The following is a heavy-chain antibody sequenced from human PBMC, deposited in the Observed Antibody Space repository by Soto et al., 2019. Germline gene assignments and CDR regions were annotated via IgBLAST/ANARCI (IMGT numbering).Heavy chain of an antibody. D-gene: IGHD6-19*01. CDR2: ISYDGSNK. J-gene: IGHJ6*02. CDR1: G. Sequence: GVGWVRQKTRKGLEWVAVISYDGSNKYYADSVKGRFTISRDNSKNTLYLQMNSLRAEDTAVYYCAKADSSGWYTIYYYYGMDVWGQGTTVTVSS. CDR3: AKADSSGWYTIYYYYGMDV. V-gene: IGHV3-30*18.